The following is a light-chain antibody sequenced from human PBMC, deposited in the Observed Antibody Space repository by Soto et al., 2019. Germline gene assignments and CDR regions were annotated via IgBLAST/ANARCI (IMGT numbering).Light chain of an antibody. CDR2: DAS. CDR1: QSVSSY. J-gene: IGKJ2*01. V-gene: IGKV3-11*01. CDR3: QQRSNGT. Sequence: DIVLTQSPATLSLSPGERATLSCRASQSVSSYLAWYQQKPGQAPRLLIYDASNRATGIPARFSGSGSGTDFTLTISSLEPEDFAVYYCQQRSNGTFGQGTKLEIK.